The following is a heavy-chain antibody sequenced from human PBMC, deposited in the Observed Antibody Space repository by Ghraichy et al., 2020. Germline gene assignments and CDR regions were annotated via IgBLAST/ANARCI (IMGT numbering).Heavy chain of an antibody. Sequence: GGSLRLSCATSGFTFSGYAMHWVRQAPGKGLEWVATISYDGSNEHYADYVKGRFTISRDNGENTLYLEMSSLRPDDTAVYYCARIHMVATTGDSDYWGQGTLVIVSS. CDR3: ARIHMVATTGDSDY. CDR2: ISYDGSNE. V-gene: IGHV3-30-3*01. D-gene: IGHD5-12*01. CDR1: GFTFSGYA. J-gene: IGHJ4*02.